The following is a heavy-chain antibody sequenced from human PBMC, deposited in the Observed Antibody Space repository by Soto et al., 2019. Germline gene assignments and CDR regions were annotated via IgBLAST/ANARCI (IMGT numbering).Heavy chain of an antibody. CDR2: ISYTSTTI. CDR1: GLTFSTDE. V-gene: IGHV3-48*03. D-gene: IGHD1-1*01. Sequence: EVQLVASGGGLVPPGGSLRLSCAVSGLTFSTDEMNWVRQAPGKGLEWLAYISYTSTTITYADSVKGRFAVSRDNAKKSLSLQMNNLRVEDTAVYYCVREGGSLAFDSWGQGTLVTVSS. CDR3: VREGGSLAFDS. J-gene: IGHJ4*02.